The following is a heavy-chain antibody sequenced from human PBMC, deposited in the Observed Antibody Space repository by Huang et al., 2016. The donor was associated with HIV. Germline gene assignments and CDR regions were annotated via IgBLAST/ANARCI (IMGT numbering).Heavy chain of an antibody. J-gene: IGHJ4*02. Sequence: QLQLQESGPGLVKPSDTLSLNCTMSGGSIKSRNYYWGWVRQAPGKGREWIGDIYYSGSPYYNPSRRSRVSLSVDTSKNQVTLKVNAVIAADTAVYYCARRQGSGYYFYFDYWGRGIPVTVSA. V-gene: IGHV4-39*01. CDR3: ARRQGSGYYFYFDY. D-gene: IGHD3-22*01. CDR2: IYYSGSP. CDR1: GGSIKSRNYY.